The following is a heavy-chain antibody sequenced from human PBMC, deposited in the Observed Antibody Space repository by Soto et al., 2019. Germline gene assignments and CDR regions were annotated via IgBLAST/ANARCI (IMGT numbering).Heavy chain of an antibody. J-gene: IGHJ4*02. CDR2: ISYDGSNK. CDR3: ARDIGDY. V-gene: IGHV3-30-3*01. CDR1: GFTFSSYA. D-gene: IGHD3-10*01. Sequence: QVQLVESGGGVVQPGRSLRLSCVASGFTFSSYAMHWVRQAPGKGLEWVAVISYDGSNKYYADSVKGRFTISRDNSKNTLYLQMNSLRAEDTAVYYCARDIGDYWGQGTLVTVSS.